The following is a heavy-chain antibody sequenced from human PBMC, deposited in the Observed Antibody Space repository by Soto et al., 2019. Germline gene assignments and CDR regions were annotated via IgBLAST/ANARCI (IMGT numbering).Heavy chain of an antibody. J-gene: IGHJ5*02. CDR2: IYFGDSNT. D-gene: IGHD2-8*01. Sequence: PGESLKISCKGSGDSFSTYWIGWVRQMPGKGLEWMGSIYFGDSNTKYSPSFQGHVTISADKSINTAYLRWGSLKASDTAIYYCARLYCTTDTCDSWFDPWGQGTLVTVSS. V-gene: IGHV5-51*01. CDR3: ARLYCTTDTCDSWFDP. CDR1: GDSFSTYW.